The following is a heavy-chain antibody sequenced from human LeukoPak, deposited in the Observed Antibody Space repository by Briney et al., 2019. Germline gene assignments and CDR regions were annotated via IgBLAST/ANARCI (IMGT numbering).Heavy chain of an antibody. J-gene: IGHJ4*02. V-gene: IGHV3-30-3*01. CDR2: ISYDEGNK. CDR1: GVTFSSYA. D-gene: IGHD3-16*02. CDR3: ARYRIRIWVGRFAY. Sequence: GRSLRLSCAASGVTFSSYAMHWVRHAPGKGLEWGSFISYDEGNKYYADSVKGRFTISRDNSKKTLYLQMNSLRAEDTAVYYCARYRIRIWVGRFAYCCQGTLVTVSS.